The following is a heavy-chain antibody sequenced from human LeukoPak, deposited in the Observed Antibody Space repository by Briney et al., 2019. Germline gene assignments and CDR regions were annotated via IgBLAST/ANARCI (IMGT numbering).Heavy chain of an antibody. Sequence: PGGSLRLSCAASGFTFDDYAMHWVRQAPGKGLEWVSGISWNSGSIGYADSVKGRFTISRDNAKNSLYLQMNSLRAEDTALYYCAKRGAAAGTGDAFDIWGQGTMVTVSS. D-gene: IGHD6-13*01. CDR2: ISWNSGSI. CDR1: GFTFDDYA. CDR3: AKRGAAAGTGDAFDI. V-gene: IGHV3-9*01. J-gene: IGHJ3*02.